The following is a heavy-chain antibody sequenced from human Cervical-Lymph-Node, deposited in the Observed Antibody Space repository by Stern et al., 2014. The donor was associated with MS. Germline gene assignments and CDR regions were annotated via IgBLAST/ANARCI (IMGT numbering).Heavy chain of an antibody. Sequence: VHLVQSGAEVKKPGGSLTISCKTSGYNFIDHAIHWVRQAPGQRLEWMGWINGGPGTTKYSQKFQGRVSFTRDKAASAAYMDLSSLSPDDAAVYYCARQPDYSDFLDFWGQGTLVTVSS. V-gene: IGHV1-3*01. CDR3: ARQPDYSDFLDF. CDR2: INGGPGTT. D-gene: IGHD4-11*01. CDR1: GYNFIDHA. J-gene: IGHJ4*02.